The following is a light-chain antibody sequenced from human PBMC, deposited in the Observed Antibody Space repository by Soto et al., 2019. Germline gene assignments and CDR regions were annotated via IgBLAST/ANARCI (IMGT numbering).Light chain of an antibody. CDR2: EVS. V-gene: IGLV2-18*02. CDR3: SSYTSSSTYV. Sequence: QSALTQPPSVSGSPGQSVTISCTGTSSDVGSYNRVSWYQQPPGTAPKLIIYEVSNRPSGVPDRFSGSKSANTASLTISGLQAEYEADYYCSSYTSSSTYVFGTGTKVTVL. J-gene: IGLJ1*01. CDR1: SSDVGSYNR.